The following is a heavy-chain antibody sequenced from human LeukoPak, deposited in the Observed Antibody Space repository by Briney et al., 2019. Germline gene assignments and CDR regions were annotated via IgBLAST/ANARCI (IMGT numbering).Heavy chain of an antibody. CDR3: ARDHKQLLQDWYFNL. V-gene: IGHV4-4*07. CDR2: IYSSGNT. Sequence: PSETLSLTCTVSGGSISGYYWSWIRQPAGKGLEWIGRIYSSGNTNYNPSLNSRITMSVDTSKNQFSLKLTSVTAADTAVYYCARDHKQLLQDWYFNLWGRGTLVTVSS. CDR1: GGSISGYY. J-gene: IGHJ2*01. D-gene: IGHD6-6*01.